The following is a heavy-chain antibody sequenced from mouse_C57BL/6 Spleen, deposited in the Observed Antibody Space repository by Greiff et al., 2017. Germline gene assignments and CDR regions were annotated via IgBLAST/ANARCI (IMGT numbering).Heavy chain of an antibody. CDR1: GFSLTSYG. CDR3: AGYPTY. J-gene: IGHJ3*01. V-gene: IGHV2-5*01. CDR2: LWSGGST. Sequence: VKLVESGPGLVQPSQTLSITCTASGFSLTSYGVHWVRQSPGKGLEWLGGLWSGGSTDNNAAFRSRLSITKDNSKSQVFLIMNSLQADDTAIYYCAGYPTYWGQGTLVTVSA.